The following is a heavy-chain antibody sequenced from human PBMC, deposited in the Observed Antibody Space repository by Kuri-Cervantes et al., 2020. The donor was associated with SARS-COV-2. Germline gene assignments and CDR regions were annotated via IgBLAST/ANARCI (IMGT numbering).Heavy chain of an antibody. CDR1: GFTFSSYA. D-gene: IGHD6-13*01. CDR2: ISSSSSYM. V-gene: IGHV3-21*01. J-gene: IGHJ4*02. Sequence: GGSLRLSCAASGFTFSSYAMSWVRQAPGKGLEWVSAISSSSSYMYYADSVKGRFTISRDNAKNSLYLQMNSLRAEDTAVYYCAREVAAAGYWGQGTLVTVSS. CDR3: AREVAAAGY.